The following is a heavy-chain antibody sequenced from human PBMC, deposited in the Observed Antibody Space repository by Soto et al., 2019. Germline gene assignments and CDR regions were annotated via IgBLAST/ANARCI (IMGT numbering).Heavy chain of an antibody. D-gene: IGHD2-21*02. V-gene: IGHV1-18*01. J-gene: IGHJ6*01. CDR1: GYTFSRYG. CDR2: ISGYNGNT. Sequence: QVQLVQSGPEVKKPGASVKVSCKVSGYTFSRYGISWVRQAPGQGLEWMGWISGYNGNTNYTQNCQGRVTMTTETSTNTAYMELRSLRTDDTAVYYCARAPSIVVVTAYGMDVWGQGTTVTVSS. CDR3: ARAPSIVVVTAYGMDV.